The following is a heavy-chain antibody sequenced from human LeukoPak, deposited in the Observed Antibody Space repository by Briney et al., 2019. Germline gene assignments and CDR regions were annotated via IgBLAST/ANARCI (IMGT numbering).Heavy chain of an antibody. D-gene: IGHD5-24*01. CDR3: ARDKFIRDGYNYPPLDY. V-gene: IGHV3-30*03. Sequence: GGSLRLSCAASGFTFSSYGMHWVRQAPGKGLEWVAVISYDGSNKYYADSVKGRFTISRDNSKNTLYLQMNSLRAEDTAVYYCARDKFIRDGYNYPPLDYWGQGTLVTVSS. CDR1: GFTFSSYG. CDR2: ISYDGSNK. J-gene: IGHJ4*02.